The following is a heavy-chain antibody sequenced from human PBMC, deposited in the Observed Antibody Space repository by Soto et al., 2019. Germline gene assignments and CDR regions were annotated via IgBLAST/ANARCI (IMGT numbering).Heavy chain of an antibody. CDR2: INPSGGST. Sequence: ASVKVSCKASGYTFTSCYMHWVRQAPGQGLEWMGIINPSGGSTSYAQKFQGRVTMTRDTSTSTAYMELSSLRSEDTAVYYCASSGGSYPRRFDYWGQGTLVTVSS. CDR3: ASSGGSYPRRFDY. J-gene: IGHJ4*02. V-gene: IGHV1-46*01. D-gene: IGHD1-26*01. CDR1: GYTFTSCY.